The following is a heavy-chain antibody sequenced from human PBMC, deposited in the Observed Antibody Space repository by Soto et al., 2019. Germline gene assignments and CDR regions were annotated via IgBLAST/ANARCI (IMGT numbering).Heavy chain of an antibody. CDR2: IYYSGST. J-gene: IGHJ3*02. V-gene: IGHV4-31*03. D-gene: IGHD2-2*01. Sequence: SETLSLTCSVSGGSISSAGYYWIWVRQHPGKGLEWIGHIYYSGSTYYNPSLKSRVTISEDTSKDQFSLRLSSVTAADTAVYYCARSPSHVCSSTSCHAFDIWGQGTMVTVS. CDR3: ARSPSHVCSSTSCHAFDI. CDR1: GGSISSAGYY.